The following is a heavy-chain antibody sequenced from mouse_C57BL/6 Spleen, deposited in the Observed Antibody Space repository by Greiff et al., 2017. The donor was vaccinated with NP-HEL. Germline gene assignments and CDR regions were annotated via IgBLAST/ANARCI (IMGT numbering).Heavy chain of an antibody. V-gene: IGHV1-80*01. CDR2: IYPGDGDT. CDR3: AGGNYEAWFAY. D-gene: IGHD2-1*01. J-gene: IGHJ3*01. CDR1: GYAFSSYW. Sequence: VQLQQSGAELVKPGASVKISCKASGYAFSSYWMNWVKQRPGKGLEWIGQIYPGDGDTNYNGKFKGKATLTADKSSSTAYMQRSSLTSEDSAVYFCAGGNYEAWFAYWGQGTLVTVSA.